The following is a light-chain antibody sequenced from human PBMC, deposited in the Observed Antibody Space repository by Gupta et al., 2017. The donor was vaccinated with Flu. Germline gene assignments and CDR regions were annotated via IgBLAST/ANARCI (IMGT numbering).Light chain of an antibody. V-gene: IGKV3-20*01. CDR3: QQYGGSPYS. Sequence: EIVLTQSPGTLSLSPGERATLSCRASQSVCSSYLAWYQQKPGQTPRLLIYGASSRAAGIPDRFSGSGSGTDFTLTISRLEPEDFAVYYCQQYGGSPYSFGQGAKLEIK. CDR1: QSVCSSY. CDR2: GAS. J-gene: IGKJ2*03.